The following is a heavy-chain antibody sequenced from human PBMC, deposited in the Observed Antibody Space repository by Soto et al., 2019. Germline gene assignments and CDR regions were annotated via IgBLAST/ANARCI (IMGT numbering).Heavy chain of an antibody. Sequence: SETLSLTCTVSRGSISNYFWTWIRQPPGGGLEWIGYISYSGTTNYNASLKSRVTISVDTSKNQFSLKLSSVTAADTAVYYCARDITGYRNYFDYWGQGTLVTVSS. J-gene: IGHJ4*02. V-gene: IGHV4-59*01. D-gene: IGHD5-18*01. CDR1: RGSISNYF. CDR2: ISYSGTT. CDR3: ARDITGYRNYFDY.